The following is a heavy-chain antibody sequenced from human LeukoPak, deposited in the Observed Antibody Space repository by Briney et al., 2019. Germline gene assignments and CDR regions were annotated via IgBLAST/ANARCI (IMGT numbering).Heavy chain of an antibody. CDR2: IYYSGST. CDR3: ARGLYSSRAYWYFDL. CDR1: GGSISSYY. Sequence: SETLSLTCTVSGGSISSYYWSWIRQPPGKGLEWIGYIYYSGSTNYNPSLKSRVTISVDTSKNQFSLKLSSVTAADTAVYYCARGLYSSRAYWYFDLWGRGTLVTVSS. D-gene: IGHD6-13*01. J-gene: IGHJ2*01. V-gene: IGHV4-59*01.